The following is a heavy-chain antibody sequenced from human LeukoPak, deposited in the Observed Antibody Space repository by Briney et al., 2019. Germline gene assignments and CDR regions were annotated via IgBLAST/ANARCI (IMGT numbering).Heavy chain of an antibody. V-gene: IGHV3-30*18. CDR2: ISYDGSNK. CDR1: GFTFSNYG. CDR3: AKFRPITGTTTDAFDI. Sequence: GGSLRLSCAASGFTFSNYGIHWVRQAPGKGLEWVAVISYDGSNKYYSDSVKGRFTISRDNSKNTLYLQMNSLRAEDTAVYYCAKFRPITGTTTDAFDIWGQGAMVTVSS. J-gene: IGHJ3*02. D-gene: IGHD1-20*01.